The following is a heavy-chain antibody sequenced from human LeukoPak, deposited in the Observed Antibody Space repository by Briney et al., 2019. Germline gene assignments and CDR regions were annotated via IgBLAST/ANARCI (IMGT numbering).Heavy chain of an antibody. Sequence: PSETLSLTCSVSDGSMNNDYWTWIRQPPGKGLEWIGYIYFSGSTDYNPSLRSRVTISVDRSKNQFSLKLSSVTAADTAVYYCARGWYQGAFDIWGQGTMVTVSS. CDR3: ARGWYQGAFDI. D-gene: IGHD6-19*01. CDR1: DGSMNNDY. CDR2: IYFSGST. J-gene: IGHJ3*02. V-gene: IGHV4-59*12.